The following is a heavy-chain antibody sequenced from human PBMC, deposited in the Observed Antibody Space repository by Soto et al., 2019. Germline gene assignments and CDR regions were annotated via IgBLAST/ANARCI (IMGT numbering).Heavy chain of an antibody. V-gene: IGHV3-33*01. J-gene: IGHJ4*02. CDR2: IWYDSSKK. CDR3: ARLTGDLFPIDY. D-gene: IGHD7-27*01. Sequence: QVQLVESGGGVVQPGRSLRLSCAASGFTFSGHGMHWVRQAPGKGLEWVATIWYDSSKKYYADSVKGRFSISRDNSMNTLYLQMNRLRAQDTAVYYCARLTGDLFPIDYWGQGTLVTVSS. CDR1: GFTFSGHG.